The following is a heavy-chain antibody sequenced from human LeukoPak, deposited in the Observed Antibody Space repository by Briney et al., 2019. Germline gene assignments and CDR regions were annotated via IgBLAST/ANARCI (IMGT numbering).Heavy chain of an antibody. CDR1: EYTFTSYD. Sequence: ASVTVSCKASEYTFTSYDISWVRQATGQGLEWMGWMNPNSGNTSYAQKFQGRVTMTRDTSISTAYMELNNLTALDTAVHFCARGSWGEIAGRKSFEFWGEGAPVTVSS. CDR2: MNPNSGNT. D-gene: IGHD6-6*01. J-gene: IGHJ4*02. CDR3: ARGSWGEIAGRKSFEF. V-gene: IGHV1-8*01.